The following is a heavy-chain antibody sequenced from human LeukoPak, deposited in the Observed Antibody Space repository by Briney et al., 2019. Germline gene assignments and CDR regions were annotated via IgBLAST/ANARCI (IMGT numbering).Heavy chain of an antibody. Sequence: GGSLRLSCAASGFTFSSYWMSWVRQAPGKRLEGVANIKQDGSEKYYVDSVKGRFTISRDNAKNSLYLQMNSLRAEDTAVYYCARGVAGSGSTPNYWGQGTLVTVSS. CDR3: ARGVAGSGSTPNY. CDR2: IKQDGSEK. CDR1: GFTFSSYW. D-gene: IGHD1-26*01. J-gene: IGHJ4*02. V-gene: IGHV3-7*01.